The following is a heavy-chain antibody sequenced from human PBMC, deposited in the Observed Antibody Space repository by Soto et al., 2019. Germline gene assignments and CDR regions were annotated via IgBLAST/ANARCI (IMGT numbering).Heavy chain of an antibody. CDR2: INHSGST. V-gene: IGHV4-34*01. CDR1: GGSFSCYY. Sequence: SETLSLTCAGYGGSFSCYYWSWIRQPPGKGLEWIGEINHSGSTNYNPSLKSRVTISVDTSKNQFSLKLSSVTAADTAVYYCARKFGTWSGYFNWFDPWGQGTLVNVSS. D-gene: IGHD3-3*01. CDR3: ARKFGTWSGYFNWFDP. J-gene: IGHJ5*02.